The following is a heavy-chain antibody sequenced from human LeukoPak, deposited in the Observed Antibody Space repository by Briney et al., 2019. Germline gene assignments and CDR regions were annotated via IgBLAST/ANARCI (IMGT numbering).Heavy chain of an antibody. CDR1: GFTFSSYG. CDR3: AKRPAYGGNFIDY. D-gene: IGHD4-23*01. V-gene: IGHV3-30*02. Sequence: GGSLRLSCAASGFTFSSYGMHWVRQAPGKGLEWVAFIRYDGSNKYCADSVKGRFTISRDNSKNTLYLQMNSLRAEDTAVYYCAKRPAYGGNFIDYWGQGTLVTVSS. CDR2: IRYDGSNK. J-gene: IGHJ4*02.